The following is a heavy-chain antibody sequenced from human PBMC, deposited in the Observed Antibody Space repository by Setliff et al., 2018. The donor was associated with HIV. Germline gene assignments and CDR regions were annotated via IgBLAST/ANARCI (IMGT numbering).Heavy chain of an antibody. CDR2: IDSSGTT. CDR1: GGSFGVYR. Sequence: NPSETLSLTCTISGGSFGVYRWSWIRQSAGRGLEWIGRIDSSGTTDYKPSLKGRVAISVDTSRNQFSLRVTSVTAADTAVYYCARLRQWLAFFDSWGQGTLVTVSS. J-gene: IGHJ4*02. D-gene: IGHD6-19*01. CDR3: ARLRQWLAFFDS. V-gene: IGHV4-4*07.